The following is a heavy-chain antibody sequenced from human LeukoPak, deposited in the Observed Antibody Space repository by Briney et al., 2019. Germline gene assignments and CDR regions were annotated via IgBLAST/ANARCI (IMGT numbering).Heavy chain of an antibody. CDR2: IYHSGNT. Sequence: PSETLSLTCIVSGDSISSATHYWGWIRQPPGKGLEWIGGIYHSGNTYYNSSLKSRVTISVDTSKNQFSLELTSVTAADTAVYYCARLSSGSGSYFNFYFDYWGQGTLVTVSS. CDR3: ARLSSGSGSYFNFYFDY. J-gene: IGHJ4*02. D-gene: IGHD3-10*01. CDR1: GDSISSATHY. V-gene: IGHV4-39*01.